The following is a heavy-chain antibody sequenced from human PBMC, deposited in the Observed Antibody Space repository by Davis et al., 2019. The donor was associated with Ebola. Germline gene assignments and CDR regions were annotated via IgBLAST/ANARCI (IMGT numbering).Heavy chain of an antibody. D-gene: IGHD3-9*01. V-gene: IGHV3-23*01. CDR3: AKGGYFDSLEIDS. J-gene: IGHJ4*02. Sequence: GGSLRLSCTTSGFIFADYAMSWVRQAPGQGLEWVSTISYSGGSTYYADSVKGRFTISRDNSKNTLYLQMNSLRAEDTAVYYCAKGGYFDSLEIDSWGQGTLVTVSS. CDR2: ISYSGGST. CDR1: GFIFADYA.